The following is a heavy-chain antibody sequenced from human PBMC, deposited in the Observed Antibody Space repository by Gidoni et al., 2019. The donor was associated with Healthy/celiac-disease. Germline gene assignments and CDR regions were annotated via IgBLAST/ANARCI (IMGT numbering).Heavy chain of an antibody. J-gene: IGHJ4*02. V-gene: IGHV4-61*02. Sequence: QLQLQESGPGLVKPSQTLSLTCPVSGGSIISGSYYWSWIRQPAGKGLEWIGRIYTSGSTNYNPSLKSRVTMSVDTSKNQFSLKLSSVTAADTAVYYCARGTWIRGKYYFDYWGQGTLVTVSS. D-gene: IGHD5-18*01. CDR3: ARGTWIRGKYYFDY. CDR1: GGSIISGSYY. CDR2: IYTSGST.